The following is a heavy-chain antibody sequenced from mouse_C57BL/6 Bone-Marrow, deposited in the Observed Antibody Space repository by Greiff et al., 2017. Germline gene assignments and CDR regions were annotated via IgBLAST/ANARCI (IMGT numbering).Heavy chain of an antibody. D-gene: IGHD1-1*01. Sequence: VQLQQSDAELVKPGASVKISCKASGYTFTDHSIHWMKQRPEQGLEWIGYIYPRDGSTKYNEKFKGKATLTADKSSSTAYMQLNSLTSEDSAVYFCARRYDDGSSYCYWYFDFWGTGTTVTVSS. CDR3: ARRYDDGSSYCYWYFDF. CDR2: IYPRDGST. J-gene: IGHJ1*03. CDR1: GYTFTDHS. V-gene: IGHV1-78*01.